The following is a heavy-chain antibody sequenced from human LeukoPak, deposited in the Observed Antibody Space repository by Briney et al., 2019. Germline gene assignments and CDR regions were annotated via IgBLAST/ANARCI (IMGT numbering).Heavy chain of an antibody. Sequence: GESLRPSCAASGFTFSTYAMSWVRQAPGKGLEWVSGISGSGDNTYYADSVKGRFTISRDNSKNTLYLQMNSLRAEDTAVYYCAKSPKGVTATIIDYWGQGTLVTVSS. CDR2: ISGSGDNT. D-gene: IGHD2-21*02. CDR1: GFTFSTYA. J-gene: IGHJ4*02. V-gene: IGHV3-23*01. CDR3: AKSPKGVTATIIDY.